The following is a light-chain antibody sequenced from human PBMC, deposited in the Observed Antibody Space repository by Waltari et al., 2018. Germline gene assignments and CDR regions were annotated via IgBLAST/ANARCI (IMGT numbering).Light chain of an antibody. V-gene: IGKV3-20*01. J-gene: IGKJ1*01. CDR1: QRVTRA. Sequence: EIVLTQSPGTLSLSPGESATLSCRTSQRVTRALAWYQQKPGQAPRLLIYGASNRATGIPDRFSGSGSGTDFSLTISSLEPEDFAVYYCQHYLRLPVTFGRGPRWKSN. CDR3: QHYLRLPVT. CDR2: GAS.